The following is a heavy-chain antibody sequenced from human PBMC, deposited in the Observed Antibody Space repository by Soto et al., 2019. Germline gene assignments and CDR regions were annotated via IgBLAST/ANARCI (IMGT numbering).Heavy chain of an antibody. CDR1: GGSVSGDSW. CDR3: ASGGDYTWHS. J-gene: IGHJ4*02. CDR2: IFRSGTT. V-gene: IGHV4-4*02. Sequence: QVQLQESGPGLVKPSGTLSLTCAVSGGSVSGDSWWSWLRQPPGKGLEWIGEIFRSGTTSYNPSLNSRITVSIDKPKIQFSLKLTSVTAADTAVYYCASGGDYTWHSWGQGTLVSVSS. D-gene: IGHD4-17*01.